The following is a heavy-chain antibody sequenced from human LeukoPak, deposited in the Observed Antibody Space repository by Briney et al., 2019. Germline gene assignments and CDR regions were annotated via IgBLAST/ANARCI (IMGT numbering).Heavy chain of an antibody. V-gene: IGHV3-23*01. Sequence: PVGSLRLSCAAPGFSFSSDAMSSGCQAPGKGLEWGSPISGSGGSTYYAHSLKGRFTLSRDNSKNTLYLQMNSLRAEDTAVYYCAKTDIVVVPAAMRGYYFDYWGQGTLVTVSS. D-gene: IGHD2-2*01. CDR1: GFSFSSDA. J-gene: IGHJ4*02. CDR3: AKTDIVVVPAAMRGYYFDY. CDR2: ISGSGGST.